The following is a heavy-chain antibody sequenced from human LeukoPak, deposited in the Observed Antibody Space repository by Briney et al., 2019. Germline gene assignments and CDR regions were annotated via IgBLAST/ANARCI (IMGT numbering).Heavy chain of an antibody. CDR3: ARAAIVVVPAATERYYYYYGMDV. V-gene: IGHV3-74*01. CDR2: INSAGSRT. J-gene: IGHJ6*02. CDR1: GFTFPKYW. Sequence: PRGALRLSCPASGFTFPKYWMHGVRQPPGRGLAGVSRINSAGSRTNYPDSPKGRFTISRDNDKNTRYLQMTSLRAEDTAVYYCARAAIVVVPAATERYYYYYGMDVWGQGTTVTVSS. D-gene: IGHD2-2*01.